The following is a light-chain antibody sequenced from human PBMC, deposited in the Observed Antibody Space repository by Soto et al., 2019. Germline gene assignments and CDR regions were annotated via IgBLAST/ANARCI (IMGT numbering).Light chain of an antibody. CDR3: CSYADSSTDT. CDR2: EGS. Sequence: QSALTQPASVSGSPGQSITISCTGTSSDVGSYNLVSWYQQHPGKAPKLMIYEGSKRPSGVSNRISGSKSGNTDSLTISGLQAEDEADYDCCSYADSSTDTFGGGTKLTVL. J-gene: IGLJ2*01. CDR1: SSDVGSYNL. V-gene: IGLV2-23*01.